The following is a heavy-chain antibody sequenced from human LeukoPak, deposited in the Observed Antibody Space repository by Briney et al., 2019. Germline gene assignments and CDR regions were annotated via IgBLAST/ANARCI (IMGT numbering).Heavy chain of an antibody. J-gene: IGHJ4*02. CDR2: VNSNIGDT. CDR1: GYSFTGYY. CDR3: ARDVLGYDSSASD. Sequence: GASVKVSCKASGYSFTGYYIHWVRQAPGQGLEWMGWVNSNIGDTYYAQKFRGRLAITRDESITTVHMELSSLRSNDTAVYYCARDVLGYDSSASDWGQGTLVTVSS. D-gene: IGHD3-22*01. V-gene: IGHV1-2*02.